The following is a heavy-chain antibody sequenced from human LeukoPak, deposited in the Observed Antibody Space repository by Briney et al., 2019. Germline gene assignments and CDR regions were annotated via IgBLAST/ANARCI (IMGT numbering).Heavy chain of an antibody. V-gene: IGHV3-7*01. J-gene: IGHJ4*02. Sequence: GGSLRLSCAASGFTFSSYLMSWVRQAPGKGLEWMANIKQDGSEKYYVASVKGRFTISRDNAKNSLYLQMNSLRAEDTAVYYCASEDNYYDSSGYQNLDYWGQGTLVTVSS. CDR3: ASEDNYYDSSGYQNLDY. D-gene: IGHD3-22*01. CDR1: GFTFSSYL. CDR2: IKQDGSEK.